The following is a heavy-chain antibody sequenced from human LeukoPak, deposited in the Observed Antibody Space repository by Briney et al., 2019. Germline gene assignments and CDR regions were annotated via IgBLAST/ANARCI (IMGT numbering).Heavy chain of an antibody. J-gene: IGHJ4*02. CDR3: AKRWLQLQLDYFDY. Sequence: GGSLRLSCAASGFTFSSHWMSWVRQAPGKGLEWVANIKQDGSEKYYVDSVKGRFTISRDNAKNSLYLQMNSLRAEDTAVYYCAKRWLQLQLDYFDYWGQGTQVTVSS. CDR2: IKQDGSEK. D-gene: IGHD5-24*01. V-gene: IGHV3-7*01. CDR1: GFTFSSHW.